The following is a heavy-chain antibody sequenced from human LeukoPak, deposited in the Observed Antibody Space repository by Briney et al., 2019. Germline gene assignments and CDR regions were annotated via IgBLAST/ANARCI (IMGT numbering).Heavy chain of an antibody. CDR2: IIPILGIA. Sequence: SVTVSFKASGGTFSSYAISWVRQAPGQGLEWMGRIIPILGIANYAQKFQGRVTITADKSTSTAYMELSSLRSEDTAVYYCARARGYDILTGYPSVDYYYYGMDVWGQGTTVTVSS. D-gene: IGHD3-9*01. V-gene: IGHV1-69*04. J-gene: IGHJ6*02. CDR1: GGTFSSYA. CDR3: ARARGYDILTGYPSVDYYYYGMDV.